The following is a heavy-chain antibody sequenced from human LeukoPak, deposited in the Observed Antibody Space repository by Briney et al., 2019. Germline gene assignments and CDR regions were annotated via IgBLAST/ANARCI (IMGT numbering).Heavy chain of an antibody. CDR1: GYTFTSYY. Sequence: ASVKVSCKASGYTFTSYYMHWVRQAPGQGLEWMGWINPNSGGTNYAQKFQGRVTMTRDTSISTAYMELSRLRSDDTAVYYCAKDNGIVAPSIPLDYWGQGTLVTVSS. J-gene: IGHJ4*02. D-gene: IGHD5-12*01. CDR2: INPNSGGT. CDR3: AKDNGIVAPSIPLDY. V-gene: IGHV1-2*02.